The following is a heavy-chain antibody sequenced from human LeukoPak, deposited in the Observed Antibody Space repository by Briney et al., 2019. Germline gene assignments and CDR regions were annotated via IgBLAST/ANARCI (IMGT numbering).Heavy chain of an antibody. CDR1: GLTFSNYW. V-gene: IGHV3-74*01. CDR3: AKGGRWLLDY. D-gene: IGHD5-24*01. CDR2: ISSDGSST. Sequence: PGGSLRLSCAASGLTFSNYWMHWVRQAPGKGLVWVSHISSDGSSTIYADSVKGRFTISRDNAKNTLYLQMNSLRADDTAVYYCAKGGRWLLDYWGQGTLVTVSS. J-gene: IGHJ4*02.